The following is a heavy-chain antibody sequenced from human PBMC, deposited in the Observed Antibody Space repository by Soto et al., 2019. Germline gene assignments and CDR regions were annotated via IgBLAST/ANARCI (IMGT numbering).Heavy chain of an antibody. CDR2: IYYSGST. Sequence: QVQLQESGPGLVKPSQTLSLTCTVSGGSISSGDYYWSWIRQPPGKGLEWIGYIYYSGSTYYNPXXXGRXXXPVDTSKNQFXXKXSXXTAADTAVYYCASSPPYYYDSSEETSTNPNDAFDIWGQGTMVTVSS. D-gene: IGHD3-22*01. J-gene: IGHJ3*02. CDR3: ASSPPYYYDSSEETSTNPNDAFDI. CDR1: GGSISSGDYY. V-gene: IGHV4-30-4*08.